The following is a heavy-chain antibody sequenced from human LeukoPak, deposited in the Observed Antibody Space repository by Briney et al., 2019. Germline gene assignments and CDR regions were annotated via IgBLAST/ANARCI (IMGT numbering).Heavy chain of an antibody. D-gene: IGHD2-15*01. J-gene: IGHJ6*03. V-gene: IGHV1-69*05. CDR3: ASGRRIIGQYYYYYYMDV. CDR2: IIPIFGTA. CDR1: GGTFSSYA. Sequence: SVKVSCKASGGTFSSYAISWVRQAPGQGLEWMGGIIPIFGTANYAQKFQGRVTITTDESTSTAYMELSSLRSEDTAVYYCASGRRIIGQYYYYYYMDVRGKGTTVTVSS.